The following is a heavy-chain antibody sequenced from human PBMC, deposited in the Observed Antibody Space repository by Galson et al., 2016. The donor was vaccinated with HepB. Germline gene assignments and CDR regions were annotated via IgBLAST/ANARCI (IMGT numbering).Heavy chain of an antibody. CDR2: IYPGDSDT. D-gene: IGHD5-12*01. Sequence: QSGAEVTEPGESLRISCKGSGYNFPNYWIAWVRQMPGKGLEWMGIIYPGDSDTRYSPSFQGQVTMSADKSISTAYLEWSSLKASDTAMYYCARHYQTYAHGLDYSGMDVWGQGTTVTVSS. V-gene: IGHV5-51*01. CDR1: GYNFPNYW. J-gene: IGHJ6*02. CDR3: ARHYQTYAHGLDYSGMDV.